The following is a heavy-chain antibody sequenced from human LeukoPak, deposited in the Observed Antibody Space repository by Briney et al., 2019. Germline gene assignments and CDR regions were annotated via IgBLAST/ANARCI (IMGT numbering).Heavy chain of an antibody. CDR3: ARVGGGADIVVVPAHLGAFDI. CDR1: GYTSTSYY. V-gene: IGHV1-46*01. J-gene: IGHJ3*02. D-gene: IGHD2-2*01. Sequence: ASVKVSCKASGYTSTSYYMHWVRQAPGQGLEWMGIINPSGGSTSYAQKFQGRVTMTRDTSTSTVYMELSSLRSEDTAVYYCARVGGGADIVVVPAHLGAFDIWGQGTMVTVSS. CDR2: INPSGGST.